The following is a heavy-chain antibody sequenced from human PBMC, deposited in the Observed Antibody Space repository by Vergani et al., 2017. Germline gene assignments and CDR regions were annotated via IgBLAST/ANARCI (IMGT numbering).Heavy chain of an antibody. CDR1: GFTFDDYG. CDR2: INWNGGST. D-gene: IGHD1-26*01. V-gene: IGHV3-20*04. CDR3: ANSDVVPTGGWFDP. J-gene: IGHJ5*02. Sequence: VQLVESGGGVVQPGRSLRLSCAASGFTFDDYGMSWVRQAPGKGLEWVSGINWNGGSTGYADSVKGRFTISRDNAKNSLYLQMNSLRAEDTAVYYCANSDVVPTGGWFDPWGQGTLVTVSS.